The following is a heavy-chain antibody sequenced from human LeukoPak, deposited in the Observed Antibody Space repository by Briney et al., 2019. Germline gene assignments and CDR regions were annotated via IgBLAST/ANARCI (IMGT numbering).Heavy chain of an antibody. CDR1: GFTFSSYD. J-gene: IGHJ4*02. CDR3: AKVSNHYDSSQWYFDY. Sequence: HSGGSLRLSCAASGFTFSSYDMSWVRQAPGKGLEWVSGISGSGSSTYYADSVKGRFTISRDNSKNTLDLQMNSLRAADTAVYYCAKVSNHYDSSQWYFDYWGQGTLVTVSS. CDR2: ISGSGSST. V-gene: IGHV3-23*01. D-gene: IGHD3-22*01.